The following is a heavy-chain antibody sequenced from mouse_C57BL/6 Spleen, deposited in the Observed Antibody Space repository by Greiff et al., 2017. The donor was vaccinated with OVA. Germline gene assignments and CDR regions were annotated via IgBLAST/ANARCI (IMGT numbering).Heavy chain of an antibody. CDR3: ARQLRPDNFYY. CDR1: GFTFTSYW. J-gene: IGHJ2*01. CDR2: IDPSDSYT. D-gene: IGHD3-2*02. Sequence: QVQLQQSGAELVKPGASVKLSCTASGFTFTSYWMPWVKQRPGQGLEWIGEIDPSDSYTNYPQNVKGKVTFTVDTSSSKTYMQLSRLTSEDSAVYYCARQLRPDNFYYWGQGTTLTVSS. V-gene: IGHV1-50*01.